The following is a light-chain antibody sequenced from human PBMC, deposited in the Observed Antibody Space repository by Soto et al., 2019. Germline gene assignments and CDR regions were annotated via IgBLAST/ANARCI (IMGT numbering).Light chain of an antibody. CDR3: LQKYFYPFT. J-gene: IGKJ3*01. CDR2: AAS. Sequence: AIQMTQSPSSLSASVGDRVTITCRASQGIRNDLDWFQQKPGKAPKLLIYAASNLQCGVPARFSGSGSCTDFTLTISSLQPEDFATYYCLQKYFYPFTFGPGTKVDI. V-gene: IGKV1-6*01. CDR1: QGIRND.